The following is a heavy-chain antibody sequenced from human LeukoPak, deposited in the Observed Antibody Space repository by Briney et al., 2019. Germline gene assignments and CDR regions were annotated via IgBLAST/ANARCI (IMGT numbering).Heavy chain of an antibody. CDR1: GFTFSSYW. Sequence: GGSLRLSCAASGFTFSSYWMSWVRQAPGKGLEWVANIKQDGSEKYYVDSVKGRFTISRDNSKNTLYLQMNSLRAEDTAVYYCASAQHNLRYFDWLLGYWGQGTLVTVSS. CDR3: ASAQHNLRYFDWLLGY. J-gene: IGHJ4*02. CDR2: IKQDGSEK. V-gene: IGHV3-7*01. D-gene: IGHD3-9*01.